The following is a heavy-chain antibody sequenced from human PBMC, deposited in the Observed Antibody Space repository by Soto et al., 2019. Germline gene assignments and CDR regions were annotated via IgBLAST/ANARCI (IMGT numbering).Heavy chain of an antibody. CDR2: IGTLSDT. D-gene: IGHD3-10*01. CDR1: GFTFSTFD. J-gene: IGHJ5*02. Sequence: HPVGSLRLSCAVSGFTFSTFDIHWVRQAPGKGLEWVSGIGTLSDTFYAASVQGRFTISRQNAKNSVYLQMNSLRAGDTAFYYCARGRSFSYDSTPPPMFDPWGQGTLVTVSS. CDR3: ARGRSFSYDSTPPPMFDP. V-gene: IGHV3-13*01.